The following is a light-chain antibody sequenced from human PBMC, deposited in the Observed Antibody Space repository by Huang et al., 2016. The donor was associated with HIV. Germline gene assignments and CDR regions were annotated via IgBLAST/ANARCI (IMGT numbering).Light chain of an antibody. V-gene: IGKV3-11*01. CDR2: DAS. Sequence: EIVLTQSPATLSLSPGERATHSCRASQSVSTYLACYQQKPGQAPRLLIYDASNRATGIPARFSGSGSGTDFTLTISSLEPEDFAVYYCQQRSNWPAFGGGTKVEIK. CDR1: QSVSTY. CDR3: QQRSNWPA. J-gene: IGKJ4*01.